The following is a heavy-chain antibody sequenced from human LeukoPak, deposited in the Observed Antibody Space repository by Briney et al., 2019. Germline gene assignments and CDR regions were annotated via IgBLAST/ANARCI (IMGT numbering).Heavy chain of an antibody. J-gene: IGHJ5*02. CDR2: ISYDGSNK. Sequence: GGSLRLSCAASGFTFSSYAMHWVRQAPGKGLEWVAVISYDGSNKYYADCVKGRFTISRDNSKNTLYLQMNSLRAEDTAVYYCARDTLAATHWFDPWGQGTLVTVSS. V-gene: IGHV3-30-3*01. D-gene: IGHD2-15*01. CDR3: ARDTLAATHWFDP. CDR1: GFTFSSYA.